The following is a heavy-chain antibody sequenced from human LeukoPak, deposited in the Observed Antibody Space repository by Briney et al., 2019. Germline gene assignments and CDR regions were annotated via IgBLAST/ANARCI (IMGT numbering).Heavy chain of an antibody. CDR3: PRDGYDFWSGSQYGMDV. V-gene: IGHV3-53*01. CDR1: GFTVTSNY. CDR2: IYSGGGT. J-gene: IGHJ6*01. D-gene: IGHD3-3*01. Sequence: GGSLRLSCEASGFTVTSNYMSWVRQAPGQGLEWVSVIYSGGGTYYADSVKGQFTISRDKSKNTLYLQMNSPRAADTAVYYYPRDGYDFWSGSQYGMDVWGQGTTVTVSS.